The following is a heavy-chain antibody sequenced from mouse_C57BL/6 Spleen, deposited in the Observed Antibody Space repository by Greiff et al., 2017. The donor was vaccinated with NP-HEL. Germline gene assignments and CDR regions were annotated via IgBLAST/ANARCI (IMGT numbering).Heavy chain of an antibody. D-gene: IGHD1-1*01. Sequence: VKLMESGPELVKPGASVKISCKASGYAFSSSWMNWVKQRPGKGLEWIGRIYPGDGDTNYNGKFKGKATLTADKSSSTAYMQLSSLTSEDSAVYFCARAITTVVARWYFDVWGTGTTVTVSS. CDR2: IYPGDGDT. V-gene: IGHV1-82*01. CDR1: GYAFSSSW. CDR3: ARAITTVVARWYFDV. J-gene: IGHJ1*03.